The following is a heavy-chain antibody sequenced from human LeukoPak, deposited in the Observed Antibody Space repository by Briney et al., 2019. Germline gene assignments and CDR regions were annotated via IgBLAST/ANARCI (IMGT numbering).Heavy chain of an antibody. D-gene: IGHD6-13*01. V-gene: IGHV1-2*02. CDR1: GYTXTDYY. Sequence: GASVKVSCKPSGYTXTDYYIHWVRQAPGQGLEWMGWISPNSGGADYAQKFQGRVTMTRDTSISTAYMELSRLRSDDTAVYYCARGGYGSTWYGLDVWGQGTTVTVSS. J-gene: IGHJ6*02. CDR3: ARGGYGSTWYGLDV. CDR2: ISPNSGGA.